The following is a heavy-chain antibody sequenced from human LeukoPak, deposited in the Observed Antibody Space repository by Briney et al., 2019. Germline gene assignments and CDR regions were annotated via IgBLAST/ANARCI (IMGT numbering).Heavy chain of an antibody. V-gene: IGHV1-18*01. CDR2: ISAYNGNT. D-gene: IGHD1-26*01. Sequence: GASVKVSCKASGYTFTSYDISWVRQAPGQGLEWMGWISAYNGNTNYAQKLQGRVTMTTDTSTSTAYMELRSLRSDDTAVYYCARDEGVLGGSYHYFDYWGQGTLVTVSS. J-gene: IGHJ4*02. CDR3: ARDEGVLGGSYHYFDY. CDR1: GYTFTSYD.